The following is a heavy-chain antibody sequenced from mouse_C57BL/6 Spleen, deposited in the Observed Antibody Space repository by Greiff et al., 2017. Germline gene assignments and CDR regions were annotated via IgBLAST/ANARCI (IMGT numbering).Heavy chain of an antibody. Sequence: EVKLMESGPGLVKPSQSLSLTCSVTGYSITSGYYWNWIRQFPGNKLEWMGYISYDGSNNYNPSLKNRISITRDTSKNQFFLKLNSVTTEDTATYYCALYYLYDFDYWGQGTTLTVAS. V-gene: IGHV3-6*01. CDR1: GYSITSGYY. J-gene: IGHJ2*01. CDR3: ALYYLYDFDY. CDR2: ISYDGSN. D-gene: IGHD2-14*01.